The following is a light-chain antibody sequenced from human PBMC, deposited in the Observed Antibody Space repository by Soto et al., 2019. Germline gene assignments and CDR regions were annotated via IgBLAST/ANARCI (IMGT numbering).Light chain of an antibody. V-gene: IGKV1-39*01. CDR3: QQRKT. CDR2: AAS. Sequence: DIQMTQSPSSLSASVGDRVTITCRASQSISSYLNWYQQKPGKAPKLLIYAASSLQSGVPSRFSGSVSVIDFTLTISSLQPEDFATYYCQQRKTFGQGTKVEIK. J-gene: IGKJ1*01. CDR1: QSISSY.